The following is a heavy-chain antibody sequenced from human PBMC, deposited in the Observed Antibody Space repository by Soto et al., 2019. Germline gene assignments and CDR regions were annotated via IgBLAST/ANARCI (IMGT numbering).Heavy chain of an antibody. CDR2: IIAIFGNA. CDR3: ARGYCRSTSGHATYYYYGMDV. Sequence: SVKVSCKASGYTFSSYAISWVRQAPGQGLEWMGGIIAIFGNANYAQKFQGRVTITTDASTSTAYMELRSLRSEDTAVYYCARGYCRSTSGHATYYYYGMDVWGQGTTVTVSS. J-gene: IGHJ6*02. CDR1: GYTFSSYA. V-gene: IGHV1-69*05. D-gene: IGHD2-2*01.